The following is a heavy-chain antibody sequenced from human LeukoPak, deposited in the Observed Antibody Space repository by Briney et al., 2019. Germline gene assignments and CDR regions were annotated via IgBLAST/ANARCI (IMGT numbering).Heavy chain of an antibody. D-gene: IGHD3-22*01. J-gene: IGHJ4*02. CDR3: ARGNYYYDSSPPSS. CDR1: GFTFSSYW. CDR2: IKQDGSEK. Sequence: PGGSLRLSCAASGFTFSSYWMSWVRQAPGKGLEWVANIKQDGSEKYYVDSVKGRFTISRDNAKNSLYLQMNSLRAEDTAVYYCARGNYYYDSSPPSSWGQGTLVTVSS. V-gene: IGHV3-7*01.